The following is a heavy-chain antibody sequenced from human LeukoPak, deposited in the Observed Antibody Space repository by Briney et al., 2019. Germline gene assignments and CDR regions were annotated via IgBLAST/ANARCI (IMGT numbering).Heavy chain of an antibody. CDR2: IYYSGST. CDR3: ARVGTMIVVVDY. D-gene: IGHD3-22*01. Sequence: SETLSLTCTVSGGSISSGGYYWSWIRQHPGKGLEWIGYIYYSGSTYYNPSLKSRVTISVDTSKNQFSLKLSSVTAADTAVYYCARVGTMIVVVDYWGQGTLVTVSS. J-gene: IGHJ4*02. CDR1: GGSISSGGYY. V-gene: IGHV4-31*03.